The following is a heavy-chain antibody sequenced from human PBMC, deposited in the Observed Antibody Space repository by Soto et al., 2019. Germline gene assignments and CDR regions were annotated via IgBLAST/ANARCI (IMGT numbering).Heavy chain of an antibody. J-gene: IGHJ6*02. CDR1: GGSFSGYY. Sequence: QVQLQQWGAGLLKPSETLSLTCAVYGGSFSGYYWSWIRQPPGKGLEWIGEINHSGSTNYNPSLKSRLAISVDTSKNQFSLKLSSVTAADTAVYYCASPTRQWLGLRYYYGMDVWGQGTTVTVSS. CDR3: ASPTRQWLGLRYYYGMDV. V-gene: IGHV4-34*01. D-gene: IGHD6-19*01. CDR2: INHSGST.